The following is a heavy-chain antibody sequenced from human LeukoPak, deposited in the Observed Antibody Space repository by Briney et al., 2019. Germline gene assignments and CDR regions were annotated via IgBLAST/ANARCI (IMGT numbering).Heavy chain of an antibody. J-gene: IGHJ4*02. CDR2: ISWNSGSI. D-gene: IGHD3-10*01. CDR1: GFTFDDYA. CDR3: AKAVWLTMVRGHFDY. Sequence: GRSLRLSCAASGFTFDDYALHWVRQAPGQGLEWVSGISWNSGSIGYADSVKGRFTISRDNAKNSLYLQMNSLRAEDTALYYCAKAVWLTMVRGHFDYWGQGTLVTVSS. V-gene: IGHV3-9*01.